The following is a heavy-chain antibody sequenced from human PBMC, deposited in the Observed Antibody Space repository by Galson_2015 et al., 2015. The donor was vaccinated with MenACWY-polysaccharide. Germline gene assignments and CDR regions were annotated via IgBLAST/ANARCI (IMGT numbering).Heavy chain of an antibody. D-gene: IGHD5-24*01. V-gene: IGHV4-31*03. CDR1: GGSISDGAYY. CDR3: ARSEDGYSRGAPYYFDS. CDR2: IYYSGST. J-gene: IGHJ4*02. Sequence: TLSLTCSVSGGSISDGAYYWSWIRQHPGKGLEWIGYIYYSGSTYHNPSLKGRVTISVDTSRNQFSLKLSSVTAADTAVYYCARSEDGYSRGAPYYFDSWGQGTLVTVSS.